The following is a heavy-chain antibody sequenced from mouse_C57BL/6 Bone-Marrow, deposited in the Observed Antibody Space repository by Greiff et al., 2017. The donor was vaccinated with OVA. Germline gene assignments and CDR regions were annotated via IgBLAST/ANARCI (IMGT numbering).Heavy chain of an antibody. J-gene: IGHJ4*01. Sequence: QVQLKQPGAELVKPGASVKMSCKASGYTFTSYWITWVKQRPGQGLEWIGDIYPGSGSTNYNEKFKSKATLTVDTSSSTAYMQLSSLTSEDSAVYYCARRGVYYGSRDYWGQGTSVTVSS. CDR3: ARRGVYYGSRDY. CDR2: IYPGSGST. CDR1: GYTFTSYW. V-gene: IGHV1-55*01. D-gene: IGHD1-1*01.